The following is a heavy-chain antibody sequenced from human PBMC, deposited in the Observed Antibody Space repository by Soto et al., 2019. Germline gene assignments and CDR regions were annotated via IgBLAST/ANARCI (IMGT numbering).Heavy chain of an antibody. CDR3: ARVGSAPYYYYVVDV. Sequence: QVQLVQSETEVKKPGASVKVSCKASGYIFTNYDITWVRQAPGQGLEWMGWVSGYNGNTKYAQKFQDRVTMTTDTATSTVYMELRRLRSDGTAVYYCARVGSAPYYYYVVDVWGQGTTVFVSS. D-gene: IGHD3-10*01. J-gene: IGHJ6*02. V-gene: IGHV1-18*01. CDR1: GYIFTNYD. CDR2: VSGYNGNT.